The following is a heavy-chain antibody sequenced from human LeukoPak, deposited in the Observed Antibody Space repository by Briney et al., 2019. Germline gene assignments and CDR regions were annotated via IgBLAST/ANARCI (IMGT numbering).Heavy chain of an antibody. D-gene: IGHD2-15*01. J-gene: IGHJ3*02. CDR1: GGSFSGYY. Sequence: SETLSLTCAVCGGSFSGYYWSWIRQPPGKGLEWIGEINHSGSTNYNPSLKSRVTISVDTSKNQFSLKLSSVTAADTAVYYCARVLDIVVVVAASPGLIDIWGQGTMVTVSS. CDR2: INHSGST. V-gene: IGHV4-34*01. CDR3: ARVLDIVVVVAASPGLIDI.